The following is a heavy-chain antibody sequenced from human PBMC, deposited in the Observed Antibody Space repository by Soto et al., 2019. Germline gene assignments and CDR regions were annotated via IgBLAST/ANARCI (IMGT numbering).Heavy chain of an antibody. J-gene: IGHJ4*02. CDR2: INAGNGNT. Sequence: EASVKVSCKTSGYTFTTYGIHWVRQAPGQRLEWMRWINAGNGNTKYSQNLQGRVTITRDTSASTAYMELSSLRSEDTAVYYCARDAGDSYGPCDYWGQGTLVTVSS. CDR1: GYTFTTYG. D-gene: IGHD5-18*01. CDR3: ARDAGDSYGPCDY. V-gene: IGHV1-3*01.